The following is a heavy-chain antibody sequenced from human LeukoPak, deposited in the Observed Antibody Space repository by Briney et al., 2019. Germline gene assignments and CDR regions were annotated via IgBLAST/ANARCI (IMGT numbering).Heavy chain of an antibody. V-gene: IGHV3-30*04. J-gene: IGHJ4*02. D-gene: IGHD5-24*01. CDR2: ISYDGSNK. CDR1: GFTFSSYA. CDR3: ARTFGVGYNFYYFDY. Sequence: PGGSLRLSCAASGFTFSSYAMHWVRQAPGKGLEWVAVISYDGSNKYYADSVKGRFTISRDNSKNTPYLQMNSLRAEDTAVYYCARTFGVGYNFYYFDYWGQGTLVTVSS.